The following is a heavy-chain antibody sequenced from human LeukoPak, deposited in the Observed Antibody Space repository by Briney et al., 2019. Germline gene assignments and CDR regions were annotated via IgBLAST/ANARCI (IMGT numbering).Heavy chain of an antibody. Sequence: KSSETLSLTCTVSGGSISSYYWSWIRQPPGKGLEWIGYIYTSGSTNYNPSLKSRVTISVDTSKNQFSLKLSSVTAADTAVYYCAGHFFDYWGQGTLVTVSS. D-gene: IGHD2/OR15-2a*01. V-gene: IGHV4-4*09. J-gene: IGHJ4*02. CDR1: GGSISSYY. CDR3: AGHFFDY. CDR2: IYTSGST.